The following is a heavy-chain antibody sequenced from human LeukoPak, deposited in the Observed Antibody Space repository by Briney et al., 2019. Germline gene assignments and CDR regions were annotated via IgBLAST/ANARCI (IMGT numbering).Heavy chain of an antibody. V-gene: IGHV4-39*07. Sequence: PSETLSLTCTVSGGSISSSSYYWGWIRQPPGKGLEWIGSIYYSGSTYYNPSLKSRVTISVDTSKNQFSLKLSSVTAADTAVYYCARDHSSRYDFDYWGQGTLVTVSS. CDR1: GGSISSSSYY. CDR2: IYYSGST. D-gene: IGHD2-15*01. CDR3: ARDHSSRYDFDY. J-gene: IGHJ4*02.